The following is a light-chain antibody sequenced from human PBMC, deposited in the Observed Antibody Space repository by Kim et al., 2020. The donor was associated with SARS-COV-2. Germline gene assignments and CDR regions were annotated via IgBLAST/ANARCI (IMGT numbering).Light chain of an antibody. J-gene: IGKJ5*01. CDR1: QGITNS. V-gene: IGKV1-17*03. CDR2: AAS. CDR3: LQHNSYPIT. Sequence: ASVGERVTITCRASQGITNSLAWFQQKPGSVPKRLIYAASNLEGGVPSRFSGSGSGTEFTLTSSSLQPEDFATYYCLQHNSYPITFGQGTRLEIK.